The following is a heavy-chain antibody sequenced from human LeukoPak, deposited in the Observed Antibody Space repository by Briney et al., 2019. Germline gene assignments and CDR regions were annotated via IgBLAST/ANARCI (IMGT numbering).Heavy chain of an antibody. J-gene: IGHJ4*02. D-gene: IGHD5/OR15-5a*01. CDR1: GFTFSSYW. CDR2: IKPDGSAT. CDR3: ARDSNIVSSSRDY. V-gene: IGHV3-7*01. Sequence: PGGSLRLSCAASGFTFSSYWMSWVRQPPGKGLEWVANIKPDGSATYYVDSVKGRFTNSRDSTNNSLYLQMNSLRAEDTAVYYCARDSNIVSSSRDYWGQGTLVTVSP.